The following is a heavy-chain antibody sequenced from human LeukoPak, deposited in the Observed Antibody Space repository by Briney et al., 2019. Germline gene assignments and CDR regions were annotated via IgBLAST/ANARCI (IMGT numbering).Heavy chain of an antibody. D-gene: IGHD3-22*01. CDR1: GFTFSSYS. V-gene: IGHV3-21*01. CDR3: ARARTYYDSSGEGFDY. CDR2: ISSSSSYI. Sequence: GGSLRLSCAASGFTFSSYSMNWVRQAPGKGLEWVSSISSSSSYIYYADSVKGRFTISRDNAKNSLYLQMNSLRAEDTAVYYCARARTYYDSSGEGFDYWGQGTLVTVSS. J-gene: IGHJ4*02.